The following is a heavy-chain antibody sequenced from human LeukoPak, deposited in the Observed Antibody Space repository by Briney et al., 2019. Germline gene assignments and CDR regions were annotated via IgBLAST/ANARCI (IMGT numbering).Heavy chain of an antibody. V-gene: IGHV1-18*01. D-gene: IGHD6-19*01. CDR1: GYTFTSYG. J-gene: IGHJ4*02. Sequence: GASVKVSCKASGYTFTSYGINWVRQAPGQGLEWMGWISAYNGYTNYAQKLQVRVTMTTDTSTSTAYMEMRSLRSDDTAVYYCVRETTSSGWYGGYWGQGSLVTVSS. CDR2: ISAYNGYT. CDR3: VRETTSSGWYGGY.